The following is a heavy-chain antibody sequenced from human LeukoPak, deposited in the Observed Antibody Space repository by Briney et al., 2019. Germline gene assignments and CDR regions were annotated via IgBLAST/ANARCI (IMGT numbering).Heavy chain of an antibody. V-gene: IGHV3-23*01. J-gene: IGHJ4*02. CDR2: ISGSGGST. Sequence: GGSLRLSCAASGFTFSSYSMNRVRQAPGKGLEWVSAISGSGGSTYYADSVKGRFTISRDNSKNTLYLQMNSLRAEDTAVYYCAKVSVARVWLFDYWGQGTLVTVSS. CDR3: AKVSVARVWLFDY. CDR1: GFTFSSYS. D-gene: IGHD5-12*01.